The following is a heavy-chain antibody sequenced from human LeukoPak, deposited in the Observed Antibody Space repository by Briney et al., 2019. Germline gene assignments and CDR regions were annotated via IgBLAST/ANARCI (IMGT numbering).Heavy chain of an antibody. CDR3: AMLVATSHPGGIDY. J-gene: IGHJ4*02. CDR1: GYTFTSYD. Sequence: ASVKVSCKASGYTFTSYDINWVRQATGQGLEWMGWMNPNSGNTGYAQKFQGRVTMTRNTSISTAYMELSSLRSEDTAVYYCAMLVATSHPGGIDYWGQGTLVTVSS. D-gene: IGHD5-12*01. CDR2: MNPNSGNT. V-gene: IGHV1-8*01.